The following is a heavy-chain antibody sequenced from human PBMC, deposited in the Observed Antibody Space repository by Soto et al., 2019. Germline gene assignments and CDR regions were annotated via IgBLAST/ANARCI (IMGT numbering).Heavy chain of an antibody. D-gene: IGHD5-18*01. Sequence: GGSLRLSCAASGFTFSSYGMHWVRQAPGEGLEWVTVISYDGSNKYYADSVKGRFTISRDNSKNTLYLQMNSLRAEDTAVYYCAKVDTAMVQYFYHYGMDVWGQGTAVTVSS. CDR2: ISYDGSNK. CDR1: GFTFSSYG. CDR3: AKVDTAMVQYFYHYGMDV. J-gene: IGHJ6*02. V-gene: IGHV3-30*18.